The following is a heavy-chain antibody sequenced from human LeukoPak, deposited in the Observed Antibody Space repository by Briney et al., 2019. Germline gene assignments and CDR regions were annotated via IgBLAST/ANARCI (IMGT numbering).Heavy chain of an antibody. J-gene: IGHJ6*02. Sequence: ASVKVSCKTSGYTFTNYYIHWVRQAPGQGLEWMGGIIPIFGTANYAQKFQGRVTITADESTSTAYMELSSLRSEDTAVYYCASRSRYNWNYNYYYGMDVWGQGTTVTVSS. CDR1: GYTFTNYY. D-gene: IGHD1-20*01. CDR2: IIPIFGTA. V-gene: IGHV1-69*13. CDR3: ASRSRYNWNYNYYYGMDV.